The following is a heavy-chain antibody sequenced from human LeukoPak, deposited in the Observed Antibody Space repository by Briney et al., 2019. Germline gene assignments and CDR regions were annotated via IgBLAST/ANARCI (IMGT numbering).Heavy chain of an antibody. D-gene: IGHD3-16*01. V-gene: IGHV3-48*02. CDR2: ISPGTSTI. Sequence: GGSLRLSCAASGFPYSSNNMIWVRQAPGKGLECGSYISPGTSTIFYADSVTGRFTISRDNAKNSLYLQMNSLRDEDTAVYYCARAWAWASDYWGQGTLVSVSS. CDR1: GFPYSSNN. J-gene: IGHJ4*02. CDR3: ARAWAWASDY.